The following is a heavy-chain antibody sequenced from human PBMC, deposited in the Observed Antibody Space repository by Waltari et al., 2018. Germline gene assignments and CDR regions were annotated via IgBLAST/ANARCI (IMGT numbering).Heavy chain of an antibody. Sequence: QLHLQASGPGLLKPSETLSLTCAVSGYSISGGDFWGWIRQPPGKGLEWIGSIYPGGDTYFNPSLKSRVTISVDKSKNQYSLNLRSMTAADTAVYYCARRGRLSSYFFDYWGQGTLVTVSS. CDR3: ARRGRLSSYFFDY. V-gene: IGHV4-38-2*01. J-gene: IGHJ4*02. CDR1: GYSISGGDF. CDR2: IYPGGDT. D-gene: IGHD2-15*01.